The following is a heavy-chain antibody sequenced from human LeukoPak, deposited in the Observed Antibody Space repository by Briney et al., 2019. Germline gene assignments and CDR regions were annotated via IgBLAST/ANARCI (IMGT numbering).Heavy chain of an antibody. CDR1: GYTFTSYG. J-gene: IGHJ4*02. CDR2: ISAYNGNT. V-gene: IGHV1-18*01. CDR3: ARDTDYYGSGSYYSLNY. Sequence: VASVKVSCKASGYTFTSYGISWVRQAPGQGLEWMGWISAYNGNTNYAQKLQGRVTMTTDTSTSTAYMELRSLRSDDTAVYYCARDTDYYGSGSYYSLNYWGQGTLVTVSS. D-gene: IGHD3-10*01.